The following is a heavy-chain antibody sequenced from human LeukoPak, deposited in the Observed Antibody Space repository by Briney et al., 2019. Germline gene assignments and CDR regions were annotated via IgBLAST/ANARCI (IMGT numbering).Heavy chain of an antibody. V-gene: IGHV4-39*07. CDR3: ARDFGEVAGFSDY. CDR1: GGSISSSSYY. Sequence: PSETLSLTCTVSGGSISSSSYYWGWIRQPPGKGLEWIGSIYYSGSTYYNPSLKSRVTISVDTSKNQFSLKLSSVTAADTAVCYCARDFGEVAGFSDYWGQGTLVTVSS. J-gene: IGHJ4*02. D-gene: IGHD6-19*01. CDR2: IYYSGST.